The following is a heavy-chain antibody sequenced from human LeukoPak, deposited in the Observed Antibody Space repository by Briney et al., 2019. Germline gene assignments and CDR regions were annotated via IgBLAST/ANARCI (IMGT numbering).Heavy chain of an antibody. CDR2: IIPIFGTA. V-gene: IGHV1-69*01. Sequence: GASVKVSCKASGGTFSSYAISWVRQAPGQGLEWMGGIIPIFGTANYAQKFQGRVTVTADESTSTAYMELSSLRSEDTAVYYCARRVPPGYSGSYSDGLNAFDIWGQGTMVTVSS. CDR1: GGTFSSYA. D-gene: IGHD1-26*01. J-gene: IGHJ3*02. CDR3: ARRVPPGYSGSYSDGLNAFDI.